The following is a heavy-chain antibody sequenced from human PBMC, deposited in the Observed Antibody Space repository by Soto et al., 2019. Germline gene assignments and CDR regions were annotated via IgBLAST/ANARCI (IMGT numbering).Heavy chain of an antibody. D-gene: IGHD6-13*01. J-gene: IGHJ4*02. V-gene: IGHV4-39*01. CDR1: GGSISSNNYH. Sequence: QLQLQESGPGLVKPSETLSLSCTVSGGSISSNNYHWGWIRQPPGKGLDWIGTIYYSRTTYYKPSLKSRVXXXVXXSKTQFSLKLISVTAADTAVYYCASLLTAAAHTDYWGQGTLVTVSS. CDR3: ASLLTAAAHTDY. CDR2: IYYSRTT.